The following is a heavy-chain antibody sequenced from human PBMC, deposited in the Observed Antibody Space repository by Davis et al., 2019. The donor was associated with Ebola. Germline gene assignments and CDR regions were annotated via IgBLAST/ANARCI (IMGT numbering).Heavy chain of an antibody. V-gene: IGHV4-59*08. Sequence: SETLSLTCTVSGGSISSYYWSWIRQPPGKGLEWIGYIYYSGSTYYNPSLKSRVTISVDTSKNQFSLKLSSVTAADTAVYYCASSGYSYGLYYWGQGTLVTVSS. CDR3: ASSGYSYGLYY. D-gene: IGHD5-18*01. CDR1: GGSISSYY. CDR2: IYYSGST. J-gene: IGHJ4*02.